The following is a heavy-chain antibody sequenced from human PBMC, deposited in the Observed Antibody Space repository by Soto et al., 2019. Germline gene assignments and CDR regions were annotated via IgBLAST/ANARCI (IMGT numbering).Heavy chain of an antibody. V-gene: IGHV4-59*01. Sequence: SETLSLTCTVSGGSISSYYWSWIRQPPGKGLEWIGYIYYSGSTNYNPSLKSRVTISVDTSKNQFSLKLSSVTAADTAVYYYASVEGTPTVTGDYYYYAADAWGQGTAVTVSS. J-gene: IGHJ6*02. CDR2: IYYSGST. CDR1: GGSISSYY. D-gene: IGHD4-17*01. CDR3: ASVEGTPTVTGDYYYYAADA.